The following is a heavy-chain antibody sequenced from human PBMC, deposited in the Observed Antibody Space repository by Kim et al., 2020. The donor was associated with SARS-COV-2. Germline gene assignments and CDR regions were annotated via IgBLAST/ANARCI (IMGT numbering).Heavy chain of an antibody. D-gene: IGHD3-10*01. V-gene: IGHV1-3*01. J-gene: IGHJ4*02. Sequence: SQKFQGRVHITRDTAESTAYLELISLRSEDTAVYYCAREWQGVANSLDSWGQGTLDTVSS. CDR3: AREWQGVANSLDS.